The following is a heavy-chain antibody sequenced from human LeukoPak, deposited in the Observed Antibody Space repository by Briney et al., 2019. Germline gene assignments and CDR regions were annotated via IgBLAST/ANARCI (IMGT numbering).Heavy chain of an antibody. CDR1: GGSISSYY. CDR3: ARLARLTLIRGVTGYHSLDV. D-gene: IGHD3-10*01. Sequence: SETLSLTCTVSGGSISSYYWSWIRQPPGKGLEWIGYIYYSGTTNYNPSLRSRLIISVDTSKNQFSLNLISMTAADTAVYYCARLARLTLIRGVTGYHSLDVWAKGPRSPSPQ. V-gene: IGHV4-59*01. CDR2: IYYSGTT. J-gene: IGHJ6*04.